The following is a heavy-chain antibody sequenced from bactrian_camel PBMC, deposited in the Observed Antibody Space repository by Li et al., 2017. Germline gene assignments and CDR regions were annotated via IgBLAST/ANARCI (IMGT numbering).Heavy chain of an antibody. D-gene: IGHD1*01. CDR3: AAHKTWIRDPLDKNYAY. V-gene: IGHV3S42*01. Sequence: DVQLVESGGGSAQAGGSLTLSCTASGSTYAMGWFRQPPGQEREGVASVYSPSGLKTYAASVKGRFTISRDSATNTLTLQMNSLKPEDTAMYYCAAHKTWIRDPLDKNYAYWGQGTQVTVS. CDR2: VYSPSGLK. CDR1: GSTYA. J-gene: IGHJ4*01.